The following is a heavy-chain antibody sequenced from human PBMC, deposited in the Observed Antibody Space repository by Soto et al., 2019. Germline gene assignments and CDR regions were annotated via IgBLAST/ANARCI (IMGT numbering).Heavy chain of an antibody. CDR3: AKLGQIFGVVIIPDHYYYGMDV. Sequence: EVQLLESGGGLVQPGGSLRLYCAASGFTFSSYAMSWVRQAPGKGLEWVSAISGSGGSTYYADSVKGRFTISRDNSKNTLYLQMNRLRAEDTAVYYCAKLGQIFGVVIIPDHYYYGMDVWGQGTTVTVSS. CDR2: ISGSGGST. D-gene: IGHD3-3*01. J-gene: IGHJ6*02. CDR1: GFTFSSYA. V-gene: IGHV3-23*01.